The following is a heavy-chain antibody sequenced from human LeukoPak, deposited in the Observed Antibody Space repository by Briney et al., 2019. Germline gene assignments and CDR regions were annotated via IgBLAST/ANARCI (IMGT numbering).Heavy chain of an antibody. D-gene: IGHD2-2*01. CDR3: ARAHCSSTSCRRYYFDY. Sequence: SETLSLTCTVSGGSISSSSYYWGWIRQPPGKGLEWIGSIYYSGSTYYNPSLKSRVTISVDTSKNQFSLKLSSVTAADTAVYYCARAHCSSTSCRRYYFDYWGQGTLVTVSS. J-gene: IGHJ4*02. CDR1: GGSISSSSYY. CDR2: IYYSGST. V-gene: IGHV4-39*01.